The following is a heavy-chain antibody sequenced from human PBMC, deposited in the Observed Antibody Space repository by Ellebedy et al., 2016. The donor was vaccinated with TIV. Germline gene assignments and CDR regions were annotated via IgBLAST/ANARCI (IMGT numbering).Heavy chain of an antibody. CDR1: GFTFSSYP. D-gene: IGHD7-27*01. J-gene: IGHJ4*02. CDR2: ISGSGDST. V-gene: IGHV3-23*01. CDR3: ARRTPNWGFFDY. Sequence: GESLKISCAASGFTFSSYPMSWVRQAPGKGLQWVSTISGSGDSTYYTDSVKGRFTISTDNSKNTLYLQMNGLRAEDTAVYYCARRTPNWGFFDYWGQGTLLTVSS.